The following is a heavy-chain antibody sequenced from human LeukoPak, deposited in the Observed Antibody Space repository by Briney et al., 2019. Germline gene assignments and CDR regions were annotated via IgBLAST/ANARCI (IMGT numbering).Heavy chain of an antibody. CDR3: ARTSGSGRY. V-gene: IGHV4-39*01. Sequence: SETLSLTCTVSGGSISSSSYYWGWIRQPPGKALEWIGSIYYSGSTYYNPSLKSRVTISVDTSKNQFSLKLSSVTAADTAVYYCARTSGSGRYWGQGTLVTVSS. J-gene: IGHJ4*02. CDR2: IYYSGST. D-gene: IGHD6-19*01. CDR1: GGSISSSSYY.